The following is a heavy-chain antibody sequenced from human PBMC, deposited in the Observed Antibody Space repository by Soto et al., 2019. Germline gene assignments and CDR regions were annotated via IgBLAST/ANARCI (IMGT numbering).Heavy chain of an antibody. D-gene: IGHD3-16*01. V-gene: IGHV1-8*01. CDR1: GYSFTNND. CDR3: ARMATFGSLNWFDP. J-gene: IGHJ5*02. Sequence: GASVKVSCKASGYSFTNNDVTWVRQATGQGLEWMGWMNPGSGDTGYAQKFQGRVTMTRDISIATAYMELSSLRSDDTAIYYCARMATFGSLNWFDPWGQVTLVTVSS. CDR2: MNPGSGDT.